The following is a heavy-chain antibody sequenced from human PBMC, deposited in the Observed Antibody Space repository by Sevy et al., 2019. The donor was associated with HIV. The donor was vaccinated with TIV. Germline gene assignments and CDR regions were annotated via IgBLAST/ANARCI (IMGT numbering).Heavy chain of an antibody. CDR3: AGLRWDVVDAPGATPGCYFDF. CDR2: TSYSGTT. CDR1: GDSISDYY. V-gene: IGHV4-59*08. D-gene: IGHD2-2*01. Sequence: SETLSLTCSVSGDSISDYYWSWIRQPPGKGLEWIGYTSYSGTTNYSPSLESRVDISIDTSRKRFSLKLNSVTAADTAMYYWAGLRWDVVDAPGATPGCYFDFWGQGTLVTVSS. J-gene: IGHJ4*02.